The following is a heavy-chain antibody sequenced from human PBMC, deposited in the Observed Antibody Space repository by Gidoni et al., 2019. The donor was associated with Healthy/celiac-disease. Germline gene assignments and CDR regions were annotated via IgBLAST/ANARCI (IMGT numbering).Heavy chain of an antibody. J-gene: IGHJ6*03. D-gene: IGHD1-26*01. CDR1: GGTFSSYA. CDR2: IIPIFGTA. CDR3: ARSGSYRYYYYYYMDV. V-gene: IGHV1-69*01. Sequence: QVQLVQSGAEVKKPGSSVKVSFKASGGTFSSYAISWVRQAPGQGLEWMGGIIPIFGTANYEQKFQGRVTITADESTSTAYMELSSLRSEDTAVYYCARSGSYRYYYYYYMDVWGKGTTVTVSS.